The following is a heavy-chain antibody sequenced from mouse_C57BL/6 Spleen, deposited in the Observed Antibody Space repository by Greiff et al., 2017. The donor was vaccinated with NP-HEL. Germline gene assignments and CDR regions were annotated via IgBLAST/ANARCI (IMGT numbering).Heavy chain of an antibody. Sequence: EVQLVESGGGLVKPGGSLKLSCAASGFTFSDYGMHWVRQAPEKGLEWVAYISSGSSTIYYADTVKGRFTISRDNAKNTLFLQMTSLRSEDTAMYYCARTLYYYGSSSLFDYWGQGTTLTVSS. CDR3: ARTLYYYGSSSLFDY. D-gene: IGHD1-1*01. CDR2: ISSGSSTI. CDR1: GFTFSDYG. V-gene: IGHV5-17*01. J-gene: IGHJ2*01.